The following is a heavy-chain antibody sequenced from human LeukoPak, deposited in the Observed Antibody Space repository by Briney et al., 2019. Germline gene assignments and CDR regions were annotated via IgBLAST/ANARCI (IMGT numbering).Heavy chain of an antibody. Sequence: GGSLRLSCAASGFTFSSYAMSWVRQAPGKGLEWVSAISGSGGSTYYADSVKGRFTISRDNSKNTLYLQMNSLRAEDTAVYYCASHGDYVRLMTTVTTVDYWGQGTLVTVSS. CDR1: GFTFSSYA. J-gene: IGHJ4*02. V-gene: IGHV3-23*01. CDR2: ISGSGGST. CDR3: ASHGDYVRLMTTVTTVDY. D-gene: IGHD4-11*01.